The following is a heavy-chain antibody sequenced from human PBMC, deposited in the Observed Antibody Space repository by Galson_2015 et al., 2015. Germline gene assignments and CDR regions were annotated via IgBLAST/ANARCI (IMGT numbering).Heavy chain of an antibody. CDR3: ATVTKPLRYFDS. D-gene: IGHD3-9*01. V-gene: IGHV3-53*01. J-gene: IGHJ4*02. Sequence: SLRLSCAASGFTVSTNYMTWVRQAPGKGLEWLSIIYSGGRTYYADSVKGRFAISRDNSKNTLDLQMNSLRAEDTAVYYCATVTKPLRYFDSWGQGTLVTVSS. CDR1: GFTVSTNY. CDR2: IYSGGRT.